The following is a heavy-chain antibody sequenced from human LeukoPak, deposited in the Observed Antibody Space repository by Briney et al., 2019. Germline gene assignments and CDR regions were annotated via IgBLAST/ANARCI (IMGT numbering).Heavy chain of an antibody. V-gene: IGHV1-46*01. D-gene: IGHD3-22*01. Sequence: ASVKVSCKASGYSFTSNYIHWVRQAPGQGLEWMGMIYPRDGSTSYAQKFQGRVTVTRDTSTSTVHMELSSLRSEDTAVYYCARTDSSGYSDDYWGQGTLVTVSS. J-gene: IGHJ4*02. CDR3: ARTDSSGYSDDY. CDR1: GYSFTSNY. CDR2: IYPRDGST.